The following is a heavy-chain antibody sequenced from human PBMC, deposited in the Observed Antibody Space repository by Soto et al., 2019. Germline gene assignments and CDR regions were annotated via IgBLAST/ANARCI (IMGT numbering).Heavy chain of an antibody. V-gene: IGHV3-23*01. D-gene: IGHD3-3*01. CDR2: ISGSGGSA. Sequence: EVQLLESGGGLVQPGGSLRLSCAASGFTFGSHAMIWVRQAPGKGLEWVSAISGSGGSAYYADSVKGRFTISRDNCINTLYLQMNSLRAEDTALYYCAKEPYSDFWSVYYYFDYWGQGTLLTVSS. CDR1: GFTFGSHA. J-gene: IGHJ4*02. CDR3: AKEPYSDFWSVYYYFDY.